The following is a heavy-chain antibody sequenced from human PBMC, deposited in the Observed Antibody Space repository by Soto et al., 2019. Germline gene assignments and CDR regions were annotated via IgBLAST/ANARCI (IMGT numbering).Heavy chain of an antibody. CDR1: GDTFTSYA. J-gene: IGHJ4*02. D-gene: IGHD2-15*01. Sequence: ASVKVSCKASGDTFTSYAMHWVRQAPGQRLEWMGWINAGNGNTKCSQKFQDRVTITRDTSASTAYMELSSLRSEDTAVYYCARGESVVGDYWGQGTLVTGS. CDR3: ARGESVVGDY. V-gene: IGHV1-3*01. CDR2: INAGNGNT.